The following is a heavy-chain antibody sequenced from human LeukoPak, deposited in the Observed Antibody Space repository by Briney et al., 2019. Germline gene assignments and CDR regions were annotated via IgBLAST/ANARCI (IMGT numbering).Heavy chain of an antibody. CDR3: ARHHPHYDILTGHSRYYFDY. CDR1: GGSISSSSYY. D-gene: IGHD3-9*01. CDR2: IYYSGST. J-gene: IGHJ4*02. Sequence: SETLSLTCTVSGGSISSSSYYWGWIRQPPGKGLEWIGSIYYSGSTYYNPSLKSRVTISVDTSKNQFSLKLSSVTAADTAVYYCARHHPHYDILTGHSRYYFDYWGQGTLVTVSS. V-gene: IGHV4-39*01.